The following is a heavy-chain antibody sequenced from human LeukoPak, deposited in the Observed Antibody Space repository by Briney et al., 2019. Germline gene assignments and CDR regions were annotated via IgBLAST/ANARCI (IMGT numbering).Heavy chain of an antibody. V-gene: IGHV1-2*02. Sequence: ASVKVSCKASGYTFTGYYMHWVRQAPGQGLEWMGWINPNSGGTNYAQKFQGRVTMTRDTSISTAYMELSSLRSEDTAVYYCATVTGYYNWFDPWGQGTLVTVSS. CDR3: ATVTGYYNWFDP. D-gene: IGHD3-9*01. J-gene: IGHJ5*02. CDR2: INPNSGGT. CDR1: GYTFTGYY.